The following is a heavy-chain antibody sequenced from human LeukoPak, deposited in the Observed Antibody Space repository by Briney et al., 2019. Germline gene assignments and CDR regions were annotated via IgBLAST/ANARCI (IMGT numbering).Heavy chain of an antibody. CDR3: ARGGHQNFYDILTGGFDY. V-gene: IGHV1-2*06. J-gene: IGHJ4*02. Sequence: GASVKVSCKASGYTFTDYYMHWVRQAPGQGLEWMGRINPNSGGTNYAQKFQGRVTMTRDTSISTAYMELSSLRSEDTAVYYCARGGHQNFYDILTGGFDYWGQGTLVTVSS. CDR2: INPNSGGT. D-gene: IGHD3-9*01. CDR1: GYTFTDYY.